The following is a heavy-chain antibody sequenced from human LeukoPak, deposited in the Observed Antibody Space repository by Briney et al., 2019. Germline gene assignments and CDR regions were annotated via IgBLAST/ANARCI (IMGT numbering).Heavy chain of an antibody. CDR1: GFTFSSYS. CDR3: ARLVGATGLDY. CDR2: IWYDGSNK. Sequence: GGSLRLSCAASGFTFSSYSMHWVRQAPGKGLEWVAVIWYDGSNKYYADSVKGRFTISRDNSKNTLYLQMNSLRAEDTAVYYCARLVGATGLDYWGQGTLVTVSS. J-gene: IGHJ4*02. V-gene: IGHV3-33*01. D-gene: IGHD1-26*01.